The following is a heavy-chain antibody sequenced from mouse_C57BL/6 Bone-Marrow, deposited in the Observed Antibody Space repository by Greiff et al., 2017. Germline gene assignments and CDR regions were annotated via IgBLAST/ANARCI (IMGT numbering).Heavy chain of an antibody. J-gene: IGHJ1*03. CDR3: ARVYYSKGDWYFDV. D-gene: IGHD2-5*01. Sequence: EVQLQQSGPELVMPGASVKISCKASGYTFTDYYMNWVKQSHGKSLEWIGDINPNTGGTSYNQKFKGKATLTVDKSSSTAYMELRSLTSEDSAVYYCARVYYSKGDWYFDVWGTGTTVTVSS. CDR2: INPNTGGT. CDR1: GYTFTDYY. V-gene: IGHV1-26*01.